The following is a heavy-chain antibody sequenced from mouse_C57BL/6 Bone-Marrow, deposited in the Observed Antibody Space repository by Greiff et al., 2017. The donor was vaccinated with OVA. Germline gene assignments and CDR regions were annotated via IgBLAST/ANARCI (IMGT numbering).Heavy chain of an antibody. CDR3: ARLNYGNPWFAY. J-gene: IGHJ3*01. V-gene: IGHV1-78*01. CDR2: IYPRDGST. CDR1: GYTFTDHT. Sequence: VKLMESDAELVKPGASVKISCKVSGYTFTDHTIHWMKQRPEQGLEWIGYIYPRDGSTKYNEKFKGKATLTADKSSSTAYMQLNSLTSEDSAVYFCARLNYGNPWFAYWGQGTLVTVSA. D-gene: IGHD2-1*01.